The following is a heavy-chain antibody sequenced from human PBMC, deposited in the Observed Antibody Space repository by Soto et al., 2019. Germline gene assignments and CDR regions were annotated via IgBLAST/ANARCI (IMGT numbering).Heavy chain of an antibody. V-gene: IGHV3-30-3*01. CDR1: GFTFSSYA. Sequence: QVQLVESGGGVVQPGRSLRLSCAASGFTFSSYAMHWVRQAPGKGLEWVAVISYDGSNKNHAETVKGRFTISRDNSKNTRYLEMNSLRPEDTAVYYGARGYDFWSGYYYPYGMDVWGQGTTVTVSS. J-gene: IGHJ6*02. CDR2: ISYDGSNK. D-gene: IGHD3-3*01. CDR3: ARGYDFWSGYYYPYGMDV.